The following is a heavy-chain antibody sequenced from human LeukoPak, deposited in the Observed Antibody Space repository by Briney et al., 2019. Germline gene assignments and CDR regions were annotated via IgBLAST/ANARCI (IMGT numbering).Heavy chain of an antibody. Sequence: ASVKLSCNSSGYTLTDVAKHWERHPPAKGLELKGGFHPEDGETTYSQKFEGRVTMTEDSSTDTAYMELTSLRSEDTAVYSCATTPPNQWLLQGAFDNWGEGTLVTVSS. CDR2: FHPEDGET. V-gene: IGHV1-24*01. CDR3: ATTPPNQWLLQGAFDN. CDR1: GYTLTDVA. J-gene: IGHJ4*02. D-gene: IGHD6-19*01.